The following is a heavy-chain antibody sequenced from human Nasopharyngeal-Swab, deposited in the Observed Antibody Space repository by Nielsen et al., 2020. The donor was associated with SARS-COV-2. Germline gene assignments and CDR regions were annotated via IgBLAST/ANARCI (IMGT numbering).Heavy chain of an antibody. CDR2: ISSASSHT. Sequence: GESLKISCAASGFTFSDFYMSWVRQAPGKGLGWISYISSASSHTKYADSVKGRFTISRDNSKNSLSLQMNSLRAEDTAVYYCVRLSSGWNEDYFDYWGQGSLVTVSS. J-gene: IGHJ4*02. CDR1: GFTFSDFY. V-gene: IGHV3-11*06. D-gene: IGHD1-1*01. CDR3: VRLSSGWNEDYFDY.